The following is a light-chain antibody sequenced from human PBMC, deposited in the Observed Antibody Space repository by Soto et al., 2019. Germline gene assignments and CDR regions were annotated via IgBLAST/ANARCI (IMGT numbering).Light chain of an antibody. J-gene: IGKJ1*01. CDR1: QSLRSTS. Sequence: EIVLTQSPRTLSLSPGERATLSCRASQSLRSTSLAWYQQKPGQAPRLLISGASTRAADIPDRFSGSGSGTDFTLTIGRLEPEDVAVYYCQQYGSSPRTLGQ. CDR3: QQYGSSPRT. CDR2: GAS. V-gene: IGKV3-20*01.